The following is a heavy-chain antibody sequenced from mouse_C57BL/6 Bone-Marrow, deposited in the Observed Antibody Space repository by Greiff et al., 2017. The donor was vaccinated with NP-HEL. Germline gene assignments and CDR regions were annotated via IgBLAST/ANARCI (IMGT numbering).Heavy chain of an antibody. V-gene: IGHV1-64*01. Sequence: QVQLQQPGAELVKPGASVKLSCKASGYTFTSYWMHWVKQRPGQGLEWIGMIHPNSGSTNYNEKFKSKATLTVDKSSSTAYMQLSSLTSEDSAVYYCARDSGASFSNYAYWGQGTLVTVSA. CDR2: IHPNSGST. J-gene: IGHJ3*01. CDR1: GYTFTSYW. D-gene: IGHD2-5*01. CDR3: ARDSGASFSNYAY.